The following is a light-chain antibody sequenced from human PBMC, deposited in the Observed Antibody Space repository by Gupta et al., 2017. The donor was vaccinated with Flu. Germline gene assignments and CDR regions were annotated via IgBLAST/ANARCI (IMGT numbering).Light chain of an antibody. V-gene: IGKV3-20*01. J-gene: IGKJ2*01. CDR1: QSVDRSS. CDR2: AAI. CDR3: QQYDIPPRT. Sequence: EVVFTHSPGTLSLSPGDRATLSCRASQSVDRSSFAWYQQKPGQAPRLLIFAAIIRATGIPDRFSGSGSGTDFTLTISRLEPEDFAVYHCQQYDIPPRTFGQGTKLDIK.